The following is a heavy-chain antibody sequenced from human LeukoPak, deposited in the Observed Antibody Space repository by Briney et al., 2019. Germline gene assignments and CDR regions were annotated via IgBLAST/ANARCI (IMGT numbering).Heavy chain of an antibody. CDR2: ISSASGTI. CDR3: ARANHFHSTGYYRVYYFDY. Sequence: GSLRLSCAASGFTFNTYSMNWVRQAPGKGLEWVSYISSASGTIYYADSVEGRFTISRDNAKNSLFLQMNSLRAEDTAVYYCARANHFHSTGYYRVYYFDYWGPGTPVTVSS. J-gene: IGHJ4*02. D-gene: IGHD3-22*01. CDR1: GFTFNTYS. V-gene: IGHV3-48*04.